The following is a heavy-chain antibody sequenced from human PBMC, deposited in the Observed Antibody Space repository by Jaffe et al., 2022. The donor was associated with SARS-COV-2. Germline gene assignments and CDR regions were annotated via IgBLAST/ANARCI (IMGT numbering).Heavy chain of an antibody. Sequence: LVESGGGVVQPGRSLRLSCAASGFTFSDYGMHWVRQAPGKGLEWVAVIWYDGSNKYYADSVKGRFTISRDNSKNTLYMQMNSLRAEDTAVYFCARDPGYSSSLGGAYSYSAMDVWGQGTTVTVSS. CDR1: GFTFSDYG. CDR2: IWYDGSNK. V-gene: IGHV3-33*01. CDR3: ARDPGYSSSLGGAYSYSAMDV. D-gene: IGHD6-6*01. J-gene: IGHJ6*02.